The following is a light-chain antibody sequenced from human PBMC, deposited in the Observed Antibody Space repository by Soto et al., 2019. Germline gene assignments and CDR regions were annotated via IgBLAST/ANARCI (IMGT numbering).Light chain of an antibody. Sequence: QSALTQPASVSGSPGQSITISCTGTSSDVGGYNYVSWYQQHPGKAPKLMIYGVNNRPSGVSNRFSGSKSGNTASLTISGLQAEDEADYYCSSYTSSSTEVFGTGTKVTVL. V-gene: IGLV2-14*01. CDR2: GVN. J-gene: IGLJ1*01. CDR1: SSDVGGYNY. CDR3: SSYTSSSTEV.